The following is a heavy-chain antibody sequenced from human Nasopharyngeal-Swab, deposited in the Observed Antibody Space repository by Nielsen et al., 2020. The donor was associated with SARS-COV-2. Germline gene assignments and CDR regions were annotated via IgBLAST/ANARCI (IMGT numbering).Heavy chain of an antibody. D-gene: IGHD2-15*01. Sequence: VRQMPGKGLEWVSAISGSGGSTYYADSVKGRFTISRDNSKNTLCLQMNSLRAEDTAVYYCARGVRYCSGGSCYAPGDVWGKGTTVTAPQ. J-gene: IGHJ6*04. CDR2: ISGSGGST. CDR3: ARGVRYCSGGSCYAPGDV. V-gene: IGHV3-23*01.